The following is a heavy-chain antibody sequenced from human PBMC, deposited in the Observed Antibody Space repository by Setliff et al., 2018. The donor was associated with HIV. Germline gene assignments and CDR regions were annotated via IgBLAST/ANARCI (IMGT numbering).Heavy chain of an antibody. Sequence: GGSLRLSCAASGFTLIDHWMHWVRQVPGKGLVWVSRINNDGSITNYADFVKGRFTMSRDSAKNTLYLQMNSLTTDDTAVYYCAKDRQRVGYGSDFDYWGQGTLVTVSS. CDR3: AKDRQRVGYGSDFDY. D-gene: IGHD5-18*01. V-gene: IGHV3-74*01. J-gene: IGHJ4*02. CDR2: INNDGSIT. CDR1: GFTLIDHW.